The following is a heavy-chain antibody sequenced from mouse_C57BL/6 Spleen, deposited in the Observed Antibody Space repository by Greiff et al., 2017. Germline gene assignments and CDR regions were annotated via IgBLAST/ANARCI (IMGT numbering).Heavy chain of an antibody. V-gene: IGHV1-22*01. CDR1: GYTFTDYN. D-gene: IGHD1-1*01. J-gene: IGHJ4*01. CDR3: ARPNGSSYDYAMDY. Sequence: VQLQQSGPELVKPGASVKMSCKASGYTFTDYNMHWVKQSHGKSLEWIGYINPNNGGTSYNQKFKGKATLTVNKPSSTAYMGLRSLTSEDAAVYYCARPNGSSYDYAMDYWGQGTSVTVSS. CDR2: INPNNGGT.